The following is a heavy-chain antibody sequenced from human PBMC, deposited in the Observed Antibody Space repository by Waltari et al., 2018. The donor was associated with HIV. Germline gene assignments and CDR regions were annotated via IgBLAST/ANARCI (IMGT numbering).Heavy chain of an antibody. CDR2: IRSIGDTT. CDR1: GLLFSNYA. Sequence: EVQLLESGGGLVQPGGSLRLSRVNCGLLFSNYAMCWVRQAPGKGLEWVSTIRSIGDTTYYSDSVKGRFTTTRANSKDTLYLQMNSLRAEDTAVYYCAKDSMGAIDVEDYFDFWGQGTLVTVSS. J-gene: IGHJ4*02. CDR3: AKDSMGAIDVEDYFDF. D-gene: IGHD1-26*01. V-gene: IGHV3-23*01.